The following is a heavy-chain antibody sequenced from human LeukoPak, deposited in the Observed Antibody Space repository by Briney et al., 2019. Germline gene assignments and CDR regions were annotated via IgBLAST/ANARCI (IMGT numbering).Heavy chain of an antibody. CDR3: AKDTGTRIAVAGEQGFDY. CDR1: GFTFDDYA. Sequence: GGSLRLSCAASGFTFDDYAMHWVRQAPGKGLEWVSGISWNSGSIGYADSVKGRFTISRDNAKNSLYLQMNSLRAEDMALYYCAKDTGTRIAVAGEQGFDYWGQGTLVTVSS. CDR2: ISWNSGSI. D-gene: IGHD6-19*01. J-gene: IGHJ4*02. V-gene: IGHV3-9*03.